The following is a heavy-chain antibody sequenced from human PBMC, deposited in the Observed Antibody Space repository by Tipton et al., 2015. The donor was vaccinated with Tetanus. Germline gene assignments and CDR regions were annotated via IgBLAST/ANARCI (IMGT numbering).Heavy chain of an antibody. J-gene: IGHJ4*02. CDR3: ARCPYGGVSGTLYY. Sequence: TLSLTCTIYGGTFSGYYCSWIRQPPGRGLEWIGEIHPSGSTNYNPSLTSRVTLSQDTSKSQFSLNLSSVTAADTAVYFCARCPYGGVSGTLYYWGQGILVTVSS. CDR1: GGTFSGYY. D-gene: IGHD4-23*01. CDR2: IHPSGST. V-gene: IGHV4-34*01.